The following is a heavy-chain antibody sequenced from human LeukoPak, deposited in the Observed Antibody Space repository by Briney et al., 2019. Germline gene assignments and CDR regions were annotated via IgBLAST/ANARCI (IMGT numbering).Heavy chain of an antibody. Sequence: GASVKGSCKASVYTFTGYYMHWVRQAPGQGLEWMGWINPNSGGTNYAQKFQGWVTMTRDTSISTAYMELSRLRSDDTAVYYCASKPMGHDGFDIWGQGTMVTVSS. CDR2: INPNSGGT. CDR1: VYTFTGYY. J-gene: IGHJ3*02. V-gene: IGHV1-2*04. CDR3: ASKPMGHDGFDI. D-gene: IGHD1-26*01.